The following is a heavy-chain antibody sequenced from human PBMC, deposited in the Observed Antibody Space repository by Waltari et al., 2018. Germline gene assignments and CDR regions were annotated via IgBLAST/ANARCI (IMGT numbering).Heavy chain of an antibody. Sequence: EVQLVESGGGLVKPGGSLRLSCQASGFIFINAWMSWVRQAPGKGLEWVGRIKSKTDGGTTDYAAPVKGRFTISRDDSKNTLYLQMNSLKTEDTAVYYCTTVFSVAGMGYWGQGTLVTVSS. D-gene: IGHD6-19*01. CDR3: TTVFSVAGMGY. CDR2: IKSKTDGGTT. J-gene: IGHJ4*02. V-gene: IGHV3-15*01. CDR1: GFIFINAW.